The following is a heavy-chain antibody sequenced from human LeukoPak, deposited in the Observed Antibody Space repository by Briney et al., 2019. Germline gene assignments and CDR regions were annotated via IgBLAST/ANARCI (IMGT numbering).Heavy chain of an antibody. Sequence: PSQTLSLTCTVSGGSISSGDYYWSWIRQPPGKGLEWIGYIYYSGSTYYNPSLKSRVTISVDTSKNQFSLKLSSVTAADTAVYYCARDRNIVVVPVAISDWFDPWGQGTLVTVSS. V-gene: IGHV4-30-4*08. CDR1: GGSISSGDYY. D-gene: IGHD2-2*01. CDR2: IYYSGST. J-gene: IGHJ5*02. CDR3: ARDRNIVVVPVAISDWFDP.